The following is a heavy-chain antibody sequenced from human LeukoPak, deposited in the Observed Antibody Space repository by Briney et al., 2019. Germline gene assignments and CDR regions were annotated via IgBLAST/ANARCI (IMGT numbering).Heavy chain of an antibody. CDR3: ASEYYDSSGYNNYYYYGMDV. J-gene: IGHJ6*02. CDR1: GYTFTSYG. CDR2: INAGNGNT. V-gene: IGHV1-3*01. Sequence: ASVKVSCNASGYTFTSYGISWVRQAPGQRPEWMGWINAGNGNTKYSQKFQGRVTITRDTSASTAYMELSSLRSEDTAVCYCASEYYDSSGYNNYYYYGMDVWGQGTTVTVSS. D-gene: IGHD3-22*01.